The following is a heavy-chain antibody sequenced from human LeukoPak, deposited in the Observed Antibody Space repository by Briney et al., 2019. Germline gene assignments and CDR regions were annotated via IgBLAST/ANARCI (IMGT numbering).Heavy chain of an antibody. D-gene: IGHD2-2*01. CDR1: GGSINSYY. CDR2: IHYSGST. V-gene: IGHV4-59*01. CDR3: ARGLPYASPQAGN. J-gene: IGHJ4*02. Sequence: SETLSLTCAVSGGSINSYYWTWIRQPPGKALEWIGYIHYSGSTNYNPSLKSRVTISLDTSKNQFSLNLRTVTAADTAVYYCARGLPYASPQAGNWGQGTLVTVSS.